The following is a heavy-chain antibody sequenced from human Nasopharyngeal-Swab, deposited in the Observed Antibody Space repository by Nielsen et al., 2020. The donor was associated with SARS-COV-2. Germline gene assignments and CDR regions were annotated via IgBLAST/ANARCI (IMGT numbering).Heavy chain of an antibody. Sequence: SVQVSCKSSGYTFTNDGISWVRQAPGQGLEWMGWISGYNGFTNYAQKFQGRVTMTTDTSASTAYMELRSLTSDDTAVYYCARDQGFTSSYWFDPWGQGTLVTVSS. V-gene: IGHV1-18*01. CDR2: ISGYNGFT. CDR3: ARDQGFTSSYWFDP. D-gene: IGHD2-2*01. CDR1: GYTFTNDG. J-gene: IGHJ5*02.